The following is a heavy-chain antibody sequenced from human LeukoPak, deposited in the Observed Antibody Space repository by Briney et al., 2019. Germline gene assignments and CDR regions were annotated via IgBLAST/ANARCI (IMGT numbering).Heavy chain of an antibody. D-gene: IGHD3-9*01. CDR1: GISFRSYG. CDR3: ATDISTHYFGS. V-gene: IGHV3-33*01. Sequence: GRSLRLSCAASGISFRSYGMHWVRQAPGKGLEWVTFIWYDASNKYYAESVKGRFTISRDNSRNTVFLQMNSLRAEDTAIYYCATDISTHYFGSWGQGTLVTVSS. J-gene: IGHJ4*02. CDR2: IWYDASNK.